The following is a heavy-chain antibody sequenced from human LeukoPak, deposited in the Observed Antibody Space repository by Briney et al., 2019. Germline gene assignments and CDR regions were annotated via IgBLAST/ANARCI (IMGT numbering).Heavy chain of an antibody. J-gene: IGHJ4*02. CDR2: IKQDGSEK. Sequence: GRSLRPSCAASGFTFSSYTIHWVRQAPGKGLEWVANIKQDGSEKYYVDSVKGRFTISRDNAKNSLYLQMNSLRAEDTAVYYCARETYDSSGYYSYWGQGTLVTVSS. CDR1: GFTFSSYT. CDR3: ARETYDSSGYYSY. D-gene: IGHD3-22*01. V-gene: IGHV3-7*03.